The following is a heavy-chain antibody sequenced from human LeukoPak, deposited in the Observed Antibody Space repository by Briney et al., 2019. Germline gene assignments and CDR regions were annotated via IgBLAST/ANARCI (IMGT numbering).Heavy chain of an antibody. J-gene: IGHJ4*02. CDR2: ISSDSAYI. Sequence: GGSLRLSCAASGFTFNSYSMVWVRQAPGKGPEWLSSISSDSAYIYYADSARGRFTVSRDNAKNSLYLQMNSLRAEDTAVYYCAKDRFGYSGATLDYWGQGTLVTVSS. V-gene: IGHV3-21*04. CDR3: AKDRFGYSGATLDY. CDR1: GFTFNSYS. D-gene: IGHD2-15*01.